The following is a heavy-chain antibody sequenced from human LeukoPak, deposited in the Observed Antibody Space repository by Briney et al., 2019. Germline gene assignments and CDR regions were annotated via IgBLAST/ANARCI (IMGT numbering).Heavy chain of an antibody. V-gene: IGHV3-48*03. J-gene: IGHJ4*02. CDR1: GFIFSSYE. CDR3: ARDRPYYDILTGYYHRLLFDY. Sequence: GGSLRLSCAASGFIFSSYEMNWVRQAPGKGLEWVSYISSSGSNIYYADSVKGRFTISRDNAKNSLYLQMNSLRAEDTAVYYCARDRPYYDILTGYYHRLLFDYWGRGTLVTVSS. D-gene: IGHD3-9*01. CDR2: ISSSGSNI.